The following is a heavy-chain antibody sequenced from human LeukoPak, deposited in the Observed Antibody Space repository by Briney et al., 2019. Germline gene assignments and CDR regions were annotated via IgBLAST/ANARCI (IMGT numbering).Heavy chain of an antibody. Sequence: PSETLSLTCALYCLSFSGYYWRWIRPPPGRGLKWMGEINHSGSTNYNPSLKSRVTISVDTSKNQFSLKLSSVTAADTAVYYCARGRRSRPYFDYWGQGTLVTVSS. CDR3: ARGRRSRPYFDY. CDR2: INHSGST. CDR1: CLSFSGYY. J-gene: IGHJ4*02. D-gene: IGHD3-10*01. V-gene: IGHV4-34*01.